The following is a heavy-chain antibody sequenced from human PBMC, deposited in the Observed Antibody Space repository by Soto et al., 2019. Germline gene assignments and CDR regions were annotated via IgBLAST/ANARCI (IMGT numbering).Heavy chain of an antibody. CDR3: AKDKKKSYDSGVVPAAMDGYYYYYLDV. Sequence: EVQLVESGGGLVQPGRSLRLSCAASGFTIDDYAMHWVRQAPGKGVEWVSGISWNSGSIGYADSVKGRFTISRDNAKKLLYLRKNSLRAEHTALYYCAKDKKKSYDSGVVPAAMDGYYYYYLDVWGQGTTVTVSS. V-gene: IGHV3-9*01. CDR1: GFTIDDYA. CDR2: ISWNSGSI. D-gene: IGHD2-2*01. J-gene: IGHJ6*03.